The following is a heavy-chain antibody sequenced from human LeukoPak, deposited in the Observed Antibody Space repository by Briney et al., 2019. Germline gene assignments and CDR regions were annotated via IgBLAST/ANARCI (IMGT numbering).Heavy chain of an antibody. CDR1: GFTFSDYA. D-gene: IGHD1-7*01. V-gene: IGHV3-11*01. J-gene: IGHJ4*02. CDR3: AGYHWNSGVVY. Sequence: GGSLRLSCVASGFTFSDYAMSWIRQAPGQGLEWVSYISRSGDTIDYADSVKGRFSISRNNAKNSLYLQMNSLRAEDTAVYYCAGYHWNSGVVYWGQGTLDTVSS. CDR2: ISRSGDTI.